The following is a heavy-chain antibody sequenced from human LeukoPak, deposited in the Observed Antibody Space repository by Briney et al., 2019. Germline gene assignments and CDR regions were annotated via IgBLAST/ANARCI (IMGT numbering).Heavy chain of an antibody. D-gene: IGHD2-21*01. CDR1: GYSISSGYY. Sequence: SETLSLTCTVSGYSISSGYYWGWIRQPPGKGLEWIGSIYHSGSTYYNPSLKSRVTISVDTSKIQFSLKLSSVTAADTAVYYCATICGRPFDYWGQGTLVTVSS. J-gene: IGHJ4*02. CDR3: ATICGRPFDY. CDR2: IYHSGST. V-gene: IGHV4-38-2*02.